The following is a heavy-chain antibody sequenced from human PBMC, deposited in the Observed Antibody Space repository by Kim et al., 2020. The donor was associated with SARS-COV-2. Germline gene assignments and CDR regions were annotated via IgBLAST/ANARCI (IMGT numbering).Heavy chain of an antibody. J-gene: IGHJ4*02. V-gene: IGHV3-23*01. CDR3: AKKRGSGYDFDY. CDR1: GFTFSSYA. CDR2: VSSTGLTT. Sequence: GGSLRLSCAASGFTFSSYAMSWVRQAPGKGLEWVSHVSSTGLTTYYADSVKGRFTISRDNSKNTLYLQMNSLRAEDTALYYCAKKRGSGYDFDYWGQGTLVTVSS. D-gene: IGHD5-12*01.